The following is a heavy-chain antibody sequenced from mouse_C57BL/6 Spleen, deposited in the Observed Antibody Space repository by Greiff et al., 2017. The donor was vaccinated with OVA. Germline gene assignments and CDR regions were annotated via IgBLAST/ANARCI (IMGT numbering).Heavy chain of an antibody. V-gene: IGHV2-2*01. Sequence: QVHVKQSGPGLVQPSQSLSITCTVSGFSLTSYGVHWVRQSPGKGLEWLGVIWSGGSTDYNAAFISRLSISKDNSKSQVFFKMNSLQADDTAIYYCARNFITTVVGDWYFDVWGTGTTVTVSS. CDR2: IWSGGST. CDR1: GFSLTSYG. J-gene: IGHJ1*03. CDR3: ARNFITTVVGDWYFDV. D-gene: IGHD1-1*01.